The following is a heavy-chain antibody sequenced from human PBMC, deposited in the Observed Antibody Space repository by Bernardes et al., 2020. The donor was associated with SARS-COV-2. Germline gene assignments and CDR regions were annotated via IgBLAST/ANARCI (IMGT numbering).Heavy chain of an antibody. J-gene: IGHJ3*02. CDR3: ARDVSPFGHNSGDI. D-gene: IGHD2-21*01. CDR2: ISSSGSHI. Sequence: ETLSLTCTVSGGSISSYYWNWIRQPPGKGLEWVSSISSSGSHIFYADSVKGRFTISRDNGKDTVYLQMNSLRVDDTARYYCARDVSPFGHNSGDIWGPGTMVTVSS. CDR1: GGSISSYY. V-gene: IGHV3-21*01.